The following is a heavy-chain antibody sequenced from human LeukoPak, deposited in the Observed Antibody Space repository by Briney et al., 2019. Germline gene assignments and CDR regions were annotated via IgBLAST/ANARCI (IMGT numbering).Heavy chain of an antibody. CDR3: ARVEYSGWNLEY. J-gene: IGHJ4*02. CDR1: GFTFRSYW. V-gene: IGHV3-7*01. Sequence: GGSLRLSCAASGFTFRSYWMSWVRQAPGKGLEWVANINQGGSVQYYMDSVKGRFTISRDDAKNSLYVQMNRLRDEDTAVYYGARVEYSGWNLEYWGQGTLVTVSS. CDR2: INQGGSVQ. D-gene: IGHD5-12*01.